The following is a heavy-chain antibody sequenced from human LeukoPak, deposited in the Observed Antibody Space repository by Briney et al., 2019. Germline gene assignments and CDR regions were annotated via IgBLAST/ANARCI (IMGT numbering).Heavy chain of an antibody. V-gene: IGHV3-23*01. CDR3: AKGTYYMDV. J-gene: IGHJ6*03. CDR2: ISGSGGST. Sequence: GGSLRLSCAASGFTFSSYGTHWVRQAPGKGLEWVSAISGSGGSTYYADSVKGRFTISRDNSKNTLYLQMNSLRAEDTAVYYCAKGTYYMDVWGKGTTVTISS. CDR1: GFTFSSYG.